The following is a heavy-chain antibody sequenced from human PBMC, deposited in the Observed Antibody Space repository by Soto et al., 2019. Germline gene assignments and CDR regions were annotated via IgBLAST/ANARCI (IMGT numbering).Heavy chain of an antibody. J-gene: IGHJ4*02. CDR3: AKDEGTSSTVFDY. D-gene: IGHD6-6*01. V-gene: IGHV3-23*01. CDR2: ITATDGKT. Sequence: GGSPRLSCGASGFTFKAYAMGWVRQTPGKGLEWVSSITATDGKTYYADSVRGRFTISRDNSRNSLFLQMSGLRPEDSALYYCAKDEGTSSTVFDYWGQGTLVTVSS. CDR1: GFTFKAYA.